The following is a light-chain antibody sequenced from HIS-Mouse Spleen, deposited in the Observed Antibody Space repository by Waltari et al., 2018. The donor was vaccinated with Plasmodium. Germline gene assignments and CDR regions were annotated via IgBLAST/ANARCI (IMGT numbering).Light chain of an antibody. CDR1: SSDVGSYNL. Sequence: QSALTQPASVSVSPGQSITISCTGTSSDVGSYNLVSWYQKHPGKTPKLMIYEGSKRPSGVSNRFSGSKSGNTASLTISGLQAEDEADYYCCSYAGSSTFVFGGGTKLTVL. V-gene: IGLV2-23*03. CDR3: CSYAGSSTFV. CDR2: EGS. J-gene: IGLJ3*02.